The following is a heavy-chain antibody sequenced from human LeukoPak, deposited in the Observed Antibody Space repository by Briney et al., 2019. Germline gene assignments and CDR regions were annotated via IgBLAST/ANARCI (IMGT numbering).Heavy chain of an antibody. V-gene: IGHV1-8*01. CDR1: GYTLTSYD. CDR3: ARERRIVGATKGYNWCDP. Sequence: ASVKGSCKASGYTLTSYDINWVRQATGQGLEWMGWMNPNSGNTGYAQKFQGRVTMTRNTSISTAYMELSSLRSEDTAVYYCARERRIVGATKGYNWCDPWGQGTLVTVSS. J-gene: IGHJ5*02. CDR2: MNPNSGNT. D-gene: IGHD1-26*01.